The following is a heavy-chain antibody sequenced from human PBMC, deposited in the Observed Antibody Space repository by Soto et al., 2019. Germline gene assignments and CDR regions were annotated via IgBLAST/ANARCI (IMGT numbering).Heavy chain of an antibody. Sequence: QVQLQESGPGVVKPSQTLSLTCTVSGGSISSGGYYWSWIRQHPGKGLEWIGYIYYSGSTYYNPSLKSRVTISVDTSKNQFSLKLSSVTAADTAVYYCARHTFGGVIGIDYWGQGTLVTVSS. V-gene: IGHV4-31*03. D-gene: IGHD3-16*02. J-gene: IGHJ4*02. CDR2: IYYSGST. CDR1: GGSISSGGYY. CDR3: ARHTFGGVIGIDY.